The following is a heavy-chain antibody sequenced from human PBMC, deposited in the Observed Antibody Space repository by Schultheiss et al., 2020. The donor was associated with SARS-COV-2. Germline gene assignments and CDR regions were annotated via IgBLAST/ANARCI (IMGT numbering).Heavy chain of an antibody. CDR3: VRYSLDTRCLDF. D-gene: IGHD2-15*01. V-gene: IGHV3-30*09. Sequence: GGSLRLSCAASGFTFSSYAMHWVRQAPGKGLEWVAVISYDGSNKYYADSVKGRFVISRDNARNSLYLQMSSLTDDDTAVYYCVRYSLDTRCLDFWGQGTQVTVSS. CDR1: GFTFSSYA. J-gene: IGHJ4*02. CDR2: ISYDGSNK.